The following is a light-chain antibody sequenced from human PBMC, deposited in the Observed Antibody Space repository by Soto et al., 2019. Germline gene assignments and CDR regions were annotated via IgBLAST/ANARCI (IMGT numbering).Light chain of an antibody. Sequence: QAVVTQEPSFSVSPGGTVTLTCGLSSGSVSTSYYPSWYQQTPGQAPRTLIYSTNTRSSGVPDRFSGSILGNKAALTITGAQADDESDYYCVLYMGSGIPVVFGGGTNLTVL. J-gene: IGLJ2*01. CDR1: SGSVSTSYY. CDR2: STN. V-gene: IGLV8-61*01. CDR3: VLYMGSGIPVV.